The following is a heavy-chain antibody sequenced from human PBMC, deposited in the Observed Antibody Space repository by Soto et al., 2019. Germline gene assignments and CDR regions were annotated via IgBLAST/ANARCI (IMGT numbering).Heavy chain of an antibody. J-gene: IGHJ3*02. Sequence: SETLSLTCTVSGGSISSGGYYWSWIRQHPGKGLEWIGYIYYSGTTYHNPSLKSRATISVDTSKNQFSLRLKSVTAADTAVYYCAREESNKRGGYVFDIWGQGTMVNV. CDR1: GGSISSGGYY. D-gene: IGHD4-4*01. CDR3: AREESNKRGGYVFDI. V-gene: IGHV4-31*03. CDR2: IYYSGTT.